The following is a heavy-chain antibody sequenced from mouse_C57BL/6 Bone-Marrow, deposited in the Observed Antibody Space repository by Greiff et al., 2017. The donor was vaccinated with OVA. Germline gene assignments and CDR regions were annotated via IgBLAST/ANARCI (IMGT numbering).Heavy chain of an antibody. Sequence: EVKLMESGGGLVKPGGSLKLSCAASGFTFSDYGMHWVRQAPEKGLEWVAYISSGRSTLYYADTVKGRFTISRDNAKNTLFLQMTSLRSEDTAMYYCARINYGYFDVWGTGTTVTGSS. CDR1: GFTFSDYG. CDR2: ISSGRSTL. CDR3: ARINYGYFDV. J-gene: IGHJ1*03. V-gene: IGHV5-17*01.